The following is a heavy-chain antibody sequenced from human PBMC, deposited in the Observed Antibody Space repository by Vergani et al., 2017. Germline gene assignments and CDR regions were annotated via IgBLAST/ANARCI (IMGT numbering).Heavy chain of an antibody. CDR3: AKEWVTICGGDCYYDY. V-gene: IGHV3-23*01. Sequence: EVQLLESGGGLVQPGGSLRLSCAASGFTFSRYAMSWVRQAPGKGLEWVSATSGSGGRTYYADSVKGRFTISRDNSKNTLYLQMNSLRAEDTAGYYCAKEWVTICGGDCYYDYWGQGTLVTVSS. D-gene: IGHD2-21*02. CDR2: TSGSGGRT. CDR1: GFTFSRYA. J-gene: IGHJ4*02.